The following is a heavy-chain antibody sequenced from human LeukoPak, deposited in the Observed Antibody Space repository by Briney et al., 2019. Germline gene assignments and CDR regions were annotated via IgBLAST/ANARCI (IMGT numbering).Heavy chain of an antibody. CDR3: ARRPHGMDV. CDR2: ISGNGGST. Sequence: GGSLRLSCTASGFIFSTYGMHWVRQAPGKGLECVSSISGNGGSTYYANSVKGRFIISRDNSKNTLYLQMGSLRPEDMAVYYCARRPHGMDVWGQGTTVTVSS. D-gene: IGHD6-6*01. CDR1: GFIFSTYG. J-gene: IGHJ6*02. V-gene: IGHV3-64*01.